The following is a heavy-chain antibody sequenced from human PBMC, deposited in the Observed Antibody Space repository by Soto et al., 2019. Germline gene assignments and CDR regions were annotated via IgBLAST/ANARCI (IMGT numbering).Heavy chain of an antibody. CDR3: ARDLSSKGGMDV. CDR1: GYTFTSYY. Sequence: QVQLVQSGAEVKKPGASVKVSCKASGYTFTSYYMHWVRQAPGQGLEWMGIINPSGGSTSYAQKFPGRVTMTRDTSTSTVYMELSSLRSEDTAVYYCARDLSSKGGMDVWGQGTTVTVSS. V-gene: IGHV1-46*01. D-gene: IGHD2-2*01. CDR2: INPSGGST. J-gene: IGHJ6*02.